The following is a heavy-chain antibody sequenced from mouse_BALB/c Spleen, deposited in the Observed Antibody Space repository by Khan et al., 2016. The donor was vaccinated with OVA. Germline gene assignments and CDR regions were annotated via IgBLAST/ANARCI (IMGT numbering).Heavy chain of an antibody. J-gene: IGHJ3*01. CDR3: APVINLSVWLAY. Sequence: VQLKESGPELVKPGASVKMSCKASGYTFTSYVMHWVKQKPGQGLEWIGYIYPFNDDTKYNAKFKGKATLTSDKSSSTAYMELSSLTSEDSAVCYSAPVINLSVWLAYWGQGTLVPVSA. CDR2: IYPFNDDT. V-gene: IGHV1S136*01. CDR1: GYTFTSYV. D-gene: IGHD1-1*01.